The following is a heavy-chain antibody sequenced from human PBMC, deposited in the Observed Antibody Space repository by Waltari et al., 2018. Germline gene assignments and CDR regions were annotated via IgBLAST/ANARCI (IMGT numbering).Heavy chain of an antibody. Sequence: EVQLVESGGGLVQPGGSLRLSCAASGLIFSTYSMNWVRQAQGKGLESGAYISSTGTTIYYTDSVQGRVTISRTNAQNSLYLQMNSLRAEDTAVYYCAREIRGTCYFPDAFDIWGQGTMVTVSA. J-gene: IGHJ3*02. D-gene: IGHD3-9*01. CDR1: GLIFSTYS. CDR3: AREIRGTCYFPDAFDI. V-gene: IGHV3-48*01. CDR2: ISSTGTTI.